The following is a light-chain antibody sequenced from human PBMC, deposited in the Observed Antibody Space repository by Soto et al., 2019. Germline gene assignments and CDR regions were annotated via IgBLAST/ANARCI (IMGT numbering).Light chain of an antibody. CDR3: QQYYSIPLT. CDR1: QSVLYSSNNKNY. J-gene: IGKJ4*01. V-gene: IGKV4-1*01. CDR2: WAS. Sequence: DIVMTQSPDSLAVSLGERATINCKSSQSVLYSSNNKNYLAWYQQKPGQPPKLLISWASTRESGVPDRFSGNGSGTDFSLAVSSLQAEDVAVYYCQQYYSIPLTFGGGTKGEIK.